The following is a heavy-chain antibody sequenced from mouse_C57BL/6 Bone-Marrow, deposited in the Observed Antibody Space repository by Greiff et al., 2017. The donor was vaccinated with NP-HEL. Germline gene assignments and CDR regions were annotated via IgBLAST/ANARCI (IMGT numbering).Heavy chain of an antibody. CDR3: ANLPYYYGSSYWYFDV. J-gene: IGHJ1*03. CDR2: ISDGGSYP. D-gene: IGHD1-1*01. V-gene: IGHV5-4*03. CDR1: GFTFSSYA. Sequence: EVKVVESGGGLVKPGGSLKLSCAASGFTFSSYAMSWVRQTPEKRLEWVATISDGGSYPYYPDNVKCRFTISRDNAKNNLYLQMSHLKSEDTAMYYCANLPYYYGSSYWYFDVWGTGTTVTVSS.